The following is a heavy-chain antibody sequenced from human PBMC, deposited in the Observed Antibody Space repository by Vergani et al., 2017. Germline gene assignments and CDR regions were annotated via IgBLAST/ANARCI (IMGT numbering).Heavy chain of an antibody. J-gene: IGHJ6*02. D-gene: IGHD5-12*01. CDR2: ISAYNGNT. Sequence: QVQLVQSGAEVKKPGASVKVSCKASGYTFSTYGISWVRQAPGQGLEWMGWISAYNGNTNYPEKFQGRLTMTTDTSTRTAYMELRSLRSDDTAVYYCATPRLRFSYYYYYGMDVWGQGTTVTVSS. V-gene: IGHV1-18*01. CDR1: GYTFSTYG. CDR3: ATPRLRFSYYYYYGMDV.